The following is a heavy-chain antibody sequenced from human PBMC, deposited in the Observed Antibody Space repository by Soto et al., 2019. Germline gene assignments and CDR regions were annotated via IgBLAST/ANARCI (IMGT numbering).Heavy chain of an antibody. V-gene: IGHV1-3*05. CDR3: ARGTPVWFDP. Sequence: QVQLVQSGAEEKKPGASVKVSCKASGYTFTSYAMHWVRQAPGQRLEWMGWINAGNGNTKYLQKFQGRVTITRDTSASTAYMELSSLRSEDTAVYYCARGTPVWFDPWGQGTLVTVSS. CDR2: INAGNGNT. D-gene: IGHD3-10*01. J-gene: IGHJ5*02. CDR1: GYTFTSYA.